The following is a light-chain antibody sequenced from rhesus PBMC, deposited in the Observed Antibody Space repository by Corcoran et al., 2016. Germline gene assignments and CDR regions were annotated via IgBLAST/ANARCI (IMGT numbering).Light chain of an antibody. V-gene: IGKV1-28*02. CDR3: LQDNSYPLT. Sequence: DIQMTQSPSSRAASVGDTVTHTCRASQGISRYLNWFQQEPGKAPKLLIYAASSLEYGVPSRFSGSGSGTEFPITFRRLQPEDLAAYYCLQDNSYPLTFGGGTKVEIK. CDR2: AAS. J-gene: IGKJ4*01. CDR1: QGISRY.